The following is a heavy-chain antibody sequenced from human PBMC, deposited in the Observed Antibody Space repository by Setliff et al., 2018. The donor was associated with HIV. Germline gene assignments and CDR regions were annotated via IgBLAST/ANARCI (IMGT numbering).Heavy chain of an antibody. CDR3: VRDRDWAFDY. J-gene: IGHJ4*02. Sequence: PGGSLGLSCAASGFTFSSYSMNWVRQAPGEGLEWISYNGIINGAKHYADSMEGRFTISRDDAKNSLYLQMDSLRAEDTAVYYCVRDRDWAFDYWGQGILVTVS. V-gene: IGHV3-48*01. D-gene: IGHD3-9*01. CDR2: NGIINGAK. CDR1: GFTFSSYS.